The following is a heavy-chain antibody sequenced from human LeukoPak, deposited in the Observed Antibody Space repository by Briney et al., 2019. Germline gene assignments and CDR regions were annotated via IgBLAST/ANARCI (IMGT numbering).Heavy chain of an antibody. D-gene: IGHD1-1*01. Sequence: PGGSLRLSCAASGFTFSSYSMNWVRQAPGKGLEWVSSISSSSSYIYYADSVKGRFTISRDNAKNSLYLQMNSLRAEDTAVYYCARDRRVQLERAHFDPWGQGTLVTVSS. CDR2: ISSSSSYI. CDR1: GFTFSSYS. V-gene: IGHV3-21*01. J-gene: IGHJ5*02. CDR3: ARDRRVQLERAHFDP.